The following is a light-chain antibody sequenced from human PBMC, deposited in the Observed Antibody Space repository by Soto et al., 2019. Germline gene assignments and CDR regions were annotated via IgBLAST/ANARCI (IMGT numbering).Light chain of an antibody. CDR1: SSDVGGYNY. CDR2: EVS. J-gene: IGLJ1*01. CDR3: TSYTSSFTHL. V-gene: IGLV2-14*01. Sequence: QSVLPQPASVSGSTGQSITISCTGTSSDVGGYNYVSWYQQHPGKAPKLMIFEVSNRPSGVSNRFSGSKSGNTASLTISGLQTEDEADYYCTSYTSSFTHLFGTGTKVTVL.